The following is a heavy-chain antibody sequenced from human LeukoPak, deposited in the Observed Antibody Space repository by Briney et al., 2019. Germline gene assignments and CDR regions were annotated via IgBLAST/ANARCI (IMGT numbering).Heavy chain of an antibody. J-gene: IGHJ4*02. D-gene: IGHD3-22*01. Sequence: QSGGSLRLSCAASGFTFSSYAMSWVRQAPGKGLEWVSAISGSGGSTYYADSVKGRFTISRDNSKNTLYLQMNSLRAEDTAVYYYAKPTHYYYDSSGYDYWGQGTLVTVSS. CDR2: ISGSGGST. V-gene: IGHV3-23*01. CDR1: GFTFSSYA. CDR3: AKPTHYYYDSSGYDY.